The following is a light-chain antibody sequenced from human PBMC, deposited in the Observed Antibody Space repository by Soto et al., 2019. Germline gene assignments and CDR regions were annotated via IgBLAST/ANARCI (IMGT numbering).Light chain of an antibody. CDR2: EVN. V-gene: IGLV2-8*01. Sequence: QSVLTQPPSASGSPGQSVTISCTGTSNDVGGYNYVSWYQQYPGKVPKLMVYEVNKRPSGVPDRFSGSKSGNTASLTVSGLQAEDEADYYCTSYAGGNNVFGTGTKVTVL. CDR3: TSYAGGNNV. J-gene: IGLJ1*01. CDR1: SNDVGGYNY.